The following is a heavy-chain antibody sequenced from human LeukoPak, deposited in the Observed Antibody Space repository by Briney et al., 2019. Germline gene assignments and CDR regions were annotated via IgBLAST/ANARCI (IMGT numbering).Heavy chain of an antibody. CDR1: GFTFSSYA. J-gene: IGHJ4*02. Sequence: GGSLRLSCAASGFTFSSYAMHWVRQAPGKGLEWVADISYDGSNKYYADSVKGRFTISRDNSKNTLYLQMNSLRAEDTAVYYCARDWLHYYDILTGLFDYWGQGTLVTVSS. V-gene: IGHV3-30*04. CDR2: ISYDGSNK. CDR3: ARDWLHYYDILTGLFDY. D-gene: IGHD3-9*01.